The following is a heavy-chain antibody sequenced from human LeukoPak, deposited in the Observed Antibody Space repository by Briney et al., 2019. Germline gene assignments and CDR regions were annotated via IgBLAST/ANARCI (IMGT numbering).Heavy chain of an antibody. CDR2: ISWNSVTI. D-gene: IGHD3-16*02. CDR3: AKDITYYDYVWGSYRSVVSFDY. J-gene: IGHJ4*02. CDR1: GFNFDDSA. V-gene: IGHV3-9*01. Sequence: PDRSLRLSCAASGFNFDDSAMHWVRQVPGKGLEWVAGISWNSVTIAYADSVKGRFTISRDNGKKSLYLQINSLRADDTAVYYCAKDITYYDYVWGSYRSVVSFDYWGQGTLVTVSS.